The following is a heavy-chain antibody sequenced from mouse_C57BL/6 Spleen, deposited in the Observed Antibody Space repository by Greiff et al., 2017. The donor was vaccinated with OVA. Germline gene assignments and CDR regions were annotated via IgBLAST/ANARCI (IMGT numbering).Heavy chain of an antibody. CDR1: GFTFSDYG. V-gene: IGHV5-15*04. J-gene: IGHJ1*03. D-gene: IGHD1-1*01. CDR3: ARARSERYFDV. Sequence: VKLVESGGGLVQPGGSLKLSCAASGFTFSDYGMAWVRQAPRKGPEWVAFISNLAYSIYYADTVTGRFTISRENAKNTLYLEMSSLRSEDTAMYYCARARSERYFDVWGTGTTVTVSS. CDR2: ISNLAYSI.